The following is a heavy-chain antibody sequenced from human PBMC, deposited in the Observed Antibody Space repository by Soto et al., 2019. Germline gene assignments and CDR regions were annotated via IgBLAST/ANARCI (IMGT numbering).Heavy chain of an antibody. V-gene: IGHV1-69*13. CDR1: GGTFSSYA. D-gene: IGHD5-18*01. Sequence: GASVKVSCKASGGTFSSYAISWVRQAPGQGLEWMGGIIPIFGTANYAQKFQGRVTITADESTSTAYMELSSLRSVDTAVYYCARDGRDTAMAHHVNYYYSYGMDVWGQGTTVTVSS. CDR2: IIPIFGTA. CDR3: ARDGRDTAMAHHVNYYYSYGMDV. J-gene: IGHJ6*02.